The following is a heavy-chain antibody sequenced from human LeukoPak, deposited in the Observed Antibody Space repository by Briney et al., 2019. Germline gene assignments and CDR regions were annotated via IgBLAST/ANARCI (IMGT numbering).Heavy chain of an antibody. CDR1: GYTFTGYY. V-gene: IGHV1-2*06. Sequence: ASVKVSCKASGYTFTGYYMHWVRQAPGQGLEWMGRINPNSGGTNYAQKFQGRVTMTTDTSTSTAYMELRSLRSDDTAVYYCARDHWGLGTFDYWGQGTLVTVSS. CDR3: ARDHWGLGTFDY. J-gene: IGHJ4*02. CDR2: INPNSGGT. D-gene: IGHD7-27*01.